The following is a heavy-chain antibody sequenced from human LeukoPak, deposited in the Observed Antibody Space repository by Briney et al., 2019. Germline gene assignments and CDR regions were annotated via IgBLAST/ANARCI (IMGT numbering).Heavy chain of an antibody. V-gene: IGHV3-53*01. J-gene: IGHJ5*02. CDR1: GLTVSSSY. CDR2: IYNDGST. CDR3: ARDGTVTAGPFDP. Sequence: HPGGSLRLSCAASGLTVSSSYMSWVRQAPGKGLEWVSIIYNDGSTYYADSMKGRFTISRDNSKNTLYLQVNSLRAEDTAMYYCARDGTVTAGPFDPWGGGTLVTVSS. D-gene: IGHD4-17*01.